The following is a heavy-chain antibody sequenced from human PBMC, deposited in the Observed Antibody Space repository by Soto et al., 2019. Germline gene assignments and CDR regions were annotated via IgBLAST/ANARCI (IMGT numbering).Heavy chain of an antibody. Sequence: SETLSLTCTVSGGSISSYYWSWIRQPPGKGLEWIGYIYYSGSTNYNPSLKSRVTISVDTSKNQFSLKLSSVTAADTAVYYCARRKVAATRSYYYYYMDVWGKGTTVTVSS. CDR3: ARRKVAATRSYYYYYMDV. J-gene: IGHJ6*03. CDR1: GGSISSYY. D-gene: IGHD2-15*01. V-gene: IGHV4-59*08. CDR2: IYYSGST.